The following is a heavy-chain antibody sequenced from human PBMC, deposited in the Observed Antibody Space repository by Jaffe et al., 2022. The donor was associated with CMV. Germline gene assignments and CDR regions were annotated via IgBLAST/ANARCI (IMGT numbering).Heavy chain of an antibody. CDR2: FDPEDGET. Sequence: QVQLVQSGAEVKKPGASVKVSCKVSGYTLTELSMHWVRQAPGKGLEWMGGFDPEDGETIYAQKFQGRVTMTEDTSTDTAYMELSSLRSEDTAVYYCATNPSYGDYRIYYFDYWGQGTLVTVSS. V-gene: IGHV1-24*01. D-gene: IGHD4-17*01. CDR1: GYTLTELS. J-gene: IGHJ4*02. CDR3: ATNPSYGDYRIYYFDY.